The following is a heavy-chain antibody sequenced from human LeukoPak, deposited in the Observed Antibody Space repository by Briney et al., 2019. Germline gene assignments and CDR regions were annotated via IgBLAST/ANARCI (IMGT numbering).Heavy chain of an antibody. J-gene: IGHJ4*02. CDR3: ARGAGIAVAGNPASSSFDY. CDR1: GGTFSSYA. D-gene: IGHD6-19*01. Sequence: SVTVSCKASGGTFSSYAISRVRQAPGQGLEWMGGIIPIFGTANYAQKFQGRVTITADESTSTAYMELSSLRSEDTVVYYCARGAGIAVAGNPASSSFDYWGQGTLVTVSS. CDR2: IIPIFGTA. V-gene: IGHV1-69*13.